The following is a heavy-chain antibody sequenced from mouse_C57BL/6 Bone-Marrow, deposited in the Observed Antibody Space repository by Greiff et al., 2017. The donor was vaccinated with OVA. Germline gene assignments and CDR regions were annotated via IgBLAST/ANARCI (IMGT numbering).Heavy chain of an antibody. CDR3: ARSGYDYDPFAY. V-gene: IGHV1-19*01. D-gene: IGHD2-4*01. J-gene: IGHJ3*01. CDR2: INPYNGGT. CDR1: GYTFTDYY. Sequence: EVQLQQSGPVLVKPGASVKMSCKASGYTFTDYYMNWVKQSHGKSLEWIGVINPYNGGTSYNQKFKGKATLTVDKSSSTAYMELNRLTSEDSAVYYCARSGYDYDPFAYWGQGTLVTVSA.